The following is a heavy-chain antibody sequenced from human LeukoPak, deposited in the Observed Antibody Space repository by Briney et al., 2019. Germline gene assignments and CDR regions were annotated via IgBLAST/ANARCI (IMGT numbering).Heavy chain of an antibody. J-gene: IGHJ5*02. V-gene: IGHV4-39*01. CDR1: GGSISSSTYY. CDR3: ARNSVTMIVVVPNWFDP. CDR2: INYSGST. Sequence: PSETLSLTCTVSGGSISSSTYYWGWIRQPPGKGLEWIGSINYSGSTYYKPSLKSRVTTSVDTSKNQFSLKLSSVSAADTAVYYCARNSVTMIVVVPNWFDPWGQGTLVTVSS. D-gene: IGHD3-22*01.